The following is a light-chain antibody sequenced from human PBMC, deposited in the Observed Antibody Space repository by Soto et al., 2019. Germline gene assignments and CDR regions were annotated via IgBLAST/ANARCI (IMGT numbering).Light chain of an antibody. CDR2: GAS. J-gene: IGKJ5*01. CDR3: QQRNNWPPVT. V-gene: IGKV3-11*01. CDR1: QSVSSN. Sequence: EIVMTQSPVTLSVSPWERATLSCRASQSVSSNLAWYQQKPGQAPSLLIYGASNRATGIPARFSGSGSGTDFTLTISSLEPEDFAVYYCQQRNNWPPVTFGGGTRLEIK.